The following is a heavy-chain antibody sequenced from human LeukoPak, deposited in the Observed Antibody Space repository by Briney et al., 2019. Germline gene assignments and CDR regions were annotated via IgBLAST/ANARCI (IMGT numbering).Heavy chain of an antibody. CDR2: MNPNSGNT. CDR1: GYTFTSYD. D-gene: IGHD5/OR15-5a*01. CDR3: ARGYISCGSTPWYFDL. Sequence: ASVKVSCKASGYTFTSYDINWVRQATGQGLEWMGWMNPNSGNTGYAQKFQGRVTMTRNTSISTAYMELSSLRSEDTAVYYCARGYISCGSTPWYFDLWGRGTLVTVSS. V-gene: IGHV1-8*01. J-gene: IGHJ2*01.